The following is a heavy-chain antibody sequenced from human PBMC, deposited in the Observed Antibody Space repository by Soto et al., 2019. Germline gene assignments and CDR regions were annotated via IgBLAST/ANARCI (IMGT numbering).Heavy chain of an antibody. D-gene: IGHD1-7*01. CDR1: GDSVYRNSDA. V-gene: IGHV6-1*01. CDR3: SXDPAGTRTSRNYYGRGG. J-gene: IGHJ6*01. CDR2: TYYRSKWYN. Sequence: PTLSLTCAISGDSVYRNSDAWNWIRPSPSRGLEWLGRTYYRSKWYNDYAVSVKSRITINPDTSKNQFSLQLNSVTPEDTAVYYCSXDPAGTRTSRNYYGRGGWGQETTV.